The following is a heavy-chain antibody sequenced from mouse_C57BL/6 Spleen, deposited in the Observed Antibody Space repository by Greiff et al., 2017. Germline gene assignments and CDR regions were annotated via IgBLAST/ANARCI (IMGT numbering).Heavy chain of an antibody. V-gene: IGHV1-39*01. CDR3: ARRADYDGIYAMDY. J-gene: IGHJ4*01. CDR2: INPNYGTT. CDR1: GYSFTDYN. D-gene: IGHD2-3*01. Sequence: EVQLQQSGPELVKPGASVQISCKASGYSFTDYNMNWVKQSNGKSLEWIGVINPNYGTTSYNQKFKGKATLTVDQSSSTAYMQLNSLRSEDSAVYYCARRADYDGIYAMDYWGQGTSVTGSS.